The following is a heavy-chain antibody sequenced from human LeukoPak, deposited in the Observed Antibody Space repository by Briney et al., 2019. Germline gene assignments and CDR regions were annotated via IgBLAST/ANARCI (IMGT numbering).Heavy chain of an antibody. CDR3: ARDFSGKWEQLTGWWLDP. J-gene: IGHJ5*02. D-gene: IGHD1-26*01. V-gene: IGHV1-46*01. CDR1: GYTFGTHW. CDR2: INPRGDFR. Sequence: VASVKVSCKASGYTFGTHWMHWVRQAPGQGLEWMGIINPRGDFRSYAQKFQGRIIVTRDMSTRTLYMELSDLRPEDTAVYYCARDFSGKWEQLTGWWLDPWGQGTLVIVSS.